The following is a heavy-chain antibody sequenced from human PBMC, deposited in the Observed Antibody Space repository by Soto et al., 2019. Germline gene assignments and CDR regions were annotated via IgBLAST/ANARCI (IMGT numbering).Heavy chain of an antibody. CDR3: ARDLFRSGPDAFDV. V-gene: IGHV1-18*01. J-gene: IGHJ3*01. Sequence: ASVKVSFKASGYTFTSYGISWVRQAPGQGPEWMGWISAYNGNTNYAQKLQGRVTMTTDTSTSTAYMELRSLRSEDTAVYYCARDLFRSGPDAFDVWGQGTMVTVSS. D-gene: IGHD3-10*01. CDR1: GYTFTSYG. CDR2: ISAYNGNT.